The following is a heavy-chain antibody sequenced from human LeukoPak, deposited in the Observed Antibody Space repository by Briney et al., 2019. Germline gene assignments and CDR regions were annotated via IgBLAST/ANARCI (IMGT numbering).Heavy chain of an antibody. Sequence: SVEVSCKASGGTFSSYTISWVRQAPGQGLEWMGRIIPILGIANYAQKFQGRATITADNSTSTAYMELSSLRSEDTAVYYCARVATTVAEYYWFDPWGQGTLVTVSS. CDR2: IIPILGIA. CDR1: GGTFSSYT. J-gene: IGHJ5*02. D-gene: IGHD4-23*01. CDR3: ARVATTVAEYYWFDP. V-gene: IGHV1-69*02.